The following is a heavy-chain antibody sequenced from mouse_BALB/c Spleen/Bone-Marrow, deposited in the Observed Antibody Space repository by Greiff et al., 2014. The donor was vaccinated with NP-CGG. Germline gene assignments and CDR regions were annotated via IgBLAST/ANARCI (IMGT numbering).Heavy chain of an antibody. Sequence: EVQLQQSGGGLVQPGGSLRLSCATSGFTFTDYYMNWVRQPPGKALEWLGFIRNKANGYTTEYSASVKGRFTISRDNSQSILYLQMNTLRAEDSATYYCARDSLSTVSHFDYWGQGTTLTVSS. J-gene: IGHJ2*01. CDR3: ARDSLSTVSHFDY. CDR2: IRNKANGYTT. CDR1: GFTFTDYY. V-gene: IGHV7-3*02. D-gene: IGHD1-1*01.